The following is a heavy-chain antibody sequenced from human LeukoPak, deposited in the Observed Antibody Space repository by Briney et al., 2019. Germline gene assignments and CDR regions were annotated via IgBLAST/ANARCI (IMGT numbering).Heavy chain of an antibody. V-gene: IGHV1-18*01. CDR1: GYTFTSYG. Sequence: ASVKVSCKASGYTFTSYGISWVRQAPGQGLEWMGWISAYDGNTNYAQKLQGRVTMTTDTSTRTADMELRSLRFDDTAVYYCARAFARRADSGAYYKDYYYYYMDVWGKGTTVTVSS. CDR2: ISAYDGNT. D-gene: IGHD3-22*01. CDR3: ARAFARRADSGAYYKDYYYYYMDV. J-gene: IGHJ6*03.